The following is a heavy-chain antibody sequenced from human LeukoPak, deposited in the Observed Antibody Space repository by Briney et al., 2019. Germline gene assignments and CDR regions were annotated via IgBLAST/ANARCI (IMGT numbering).Heavy chain of an antibody. CDR3: ARDQVKGMNYYYYMDD. Sequence: GGSLRLSCAASGFTFSSYEMNWVRQAPGKGLEWVSYISSSGSTIYYADSVKGRFTISRDNAKNSLYLQMNSLRAEDTAVYYCARDQVKGMNYYYYMDDWGKGTTVTVSS. V-gene: IGHV3-48*03. CDR2: ISSSGSTI. CDR1: GFTFSSYE. D-gene: IGHD4-11*01. J-gene: IGHJ6*03.